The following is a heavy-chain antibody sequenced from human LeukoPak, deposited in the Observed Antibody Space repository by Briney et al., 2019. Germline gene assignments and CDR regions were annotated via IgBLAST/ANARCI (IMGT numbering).Heavy chain of an antibody. CDR1: GGSFSGYY. J-gene: IGHJ4*02. CDR3: ARARIQLWFDY. Sequence: SETLSLTCAVYGGSFSGYYWSWIRQPPEKGLEWIGEINHSGSTNYNPSLKSRVTISVDTSKNQFSLKLSSVTAADTAVYYCARARIQLWFDYWGQGTLVTVSS. V-gene: IGHV4-34*01. CDR2: INHSGST. D-gene: IGHD5-18*01.